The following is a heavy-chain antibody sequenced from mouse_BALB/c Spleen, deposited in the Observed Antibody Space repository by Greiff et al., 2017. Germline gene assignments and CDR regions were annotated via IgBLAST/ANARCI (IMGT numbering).Heavy chain of an antibody. V-gene: IGHV5-6-5*01. D-gene: IGHD2-2*01. Sequence: EVQGVESGGGLVKPGGSLKLSCAASGFTFSSYAMSWVRQTPEKRLEWVASISSGGSTYYPGSVKGRFTIARDNARNILYLQMSSLRSEDTAMYYCARNYYGYAWFAYWGQGTLVTVSA. J-gene: IGHJ3*01. CDR1: GFTFSSYA. CDR2: ISSGGST. CDR3: ARNYYGYAWFAY.